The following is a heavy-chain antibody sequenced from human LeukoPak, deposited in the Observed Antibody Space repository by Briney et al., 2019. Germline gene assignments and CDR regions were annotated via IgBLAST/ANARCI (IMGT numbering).Heavy chain of an antibody. CDR3: TTGTY. CDR2: IRSKTDGGTA. Sequence: GGSLRLSCAASGFTLSNPWMSWVRQAPGKGLEWVGRIRSKTDGGTAHYAAPVKDRIIVSRDDSKNTLYLQMNSLKNEDTAVYYCTTGTYWGQGTLVTVSS. CDR1: GFTLSNPW. J-gene: IGHJ4*02. V-gene: IGHV3-15*01.